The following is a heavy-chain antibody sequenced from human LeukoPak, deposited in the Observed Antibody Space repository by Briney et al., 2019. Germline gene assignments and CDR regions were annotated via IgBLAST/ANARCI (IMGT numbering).Heavy chain of an antibody. CDR2: IYYSGSA. J-gene: IGHJ4*02. Sequence: SETLSLTCTVSGGSITSSRRYWGWIRQPPGKGLEWIGSIYYSGSAYYNPSLKSRVIISVDTSKSQFSLKLTSVTAADTAVYYCASLRPIDYWGQGTLVTVSS. CDR3: ASLRPIDY. V-gene: IGHV4-39*01. CDR1: GGSITSSRRY.